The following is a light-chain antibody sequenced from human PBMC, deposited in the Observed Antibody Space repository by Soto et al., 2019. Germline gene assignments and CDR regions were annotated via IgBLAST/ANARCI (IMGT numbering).Light chain of an antibody. CDR3: NSYTSSSTFV. Sequence: QSVLTQPASVSGSPGQSITIPCTGTSSDIGSYNYVSWYQQHPGKAPKLMIYDVSNRPSGISNRFSGSKSGNTASLTISGLQAEDEADYYCNSYTSSSTFVFGTWTKVTVL. V-gene: IGLV2-14*01. CDR2: DVS. CDR1: SSDIGSYNY. J-gene: IGLJ1*01.